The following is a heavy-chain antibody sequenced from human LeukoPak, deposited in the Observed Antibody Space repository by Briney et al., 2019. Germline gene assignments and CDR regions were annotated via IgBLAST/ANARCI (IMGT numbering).Heavy chain of an antibody. D-gene: IGHD6-19*01. Sequence: GGSLRLSCAASGFTFSSYAMSGVRQAPGKGLEWVSAISGSGGSTYYADSVKGRFTISRDNSKNTLYLQMNSLRAEDTAVYYCAKARFVSGWYDNWGQGTLVTVSS. CDR3: AKARFVSGWYDN. CDR2: ISGSGGST. V-gene: IGHV3-23*01. CDR1: GFTFSSYA. J-gene: IGHJ5*02.